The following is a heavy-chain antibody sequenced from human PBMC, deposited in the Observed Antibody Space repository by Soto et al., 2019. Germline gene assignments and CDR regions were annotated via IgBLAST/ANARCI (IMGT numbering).Heavy chain of an antibody. CDR1: GFTFSSYG. D-gene: IGHD3-10*01. CDR3: ARDEGDGSGSYGWFDP. J-gene: IGHJ5*02. V-gene: IGHV3-33*01. Sequence: QVQLVESGGGVVQPGRSLRLSCAASGFTFSSYGMRWVRQAPGKGLEWVAVIWYDGSNKYYADSVKGRFTISRDNSKNTLYLQMNSLRAEDTAVYYCARDEGDGSGSYGWFDPWGQGTLVTVSS. CDR2: IWYDGSNK.